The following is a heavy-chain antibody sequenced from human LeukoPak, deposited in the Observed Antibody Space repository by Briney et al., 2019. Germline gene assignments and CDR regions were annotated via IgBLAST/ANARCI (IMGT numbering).Heavy chain of an antibody. J-gene: IGHJ6*02. V-gene: IGHV3-21*04. CDR1: GFTFSTYT. CDR3: AREQAWVVRGVNGMDV. CDR2: ISSSSIYI. D-gene: IGHD3-10*01. Sequence: GGSLRLSCAASGFTFSTYTMNWVRQAPGKGLEWVSSISSSSIYIYYADSLKGRFTISRDNAKNSLYLQMNSLRAEDTAVYYCAREQAWVVRGVNGMDVWGQGTTVTVSS.